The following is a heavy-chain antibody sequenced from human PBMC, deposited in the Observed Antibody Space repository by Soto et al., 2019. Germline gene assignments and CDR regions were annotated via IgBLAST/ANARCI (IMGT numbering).Heavy chain of an antibody. CDR3: TTIVVVPAADRVYYYGMDV. D-gene: IGHD2-2*01. J-gene: IGHJ6*02. CDR2: IKSKTDGGTT. Sequence: GGSLRLSCAASGFTFSNAWMNWVRQAPGKGLEWVGRIKSKTDGGTTDYAAPVKGRFTISRDDSKNTLYLQMNSLKTEDTAVYYCTTIVVVPAADRVYYYGMDVWGQGTTVTVSS. CDR1: GFTFSNAW. V-gene: IGHV3-15*07.